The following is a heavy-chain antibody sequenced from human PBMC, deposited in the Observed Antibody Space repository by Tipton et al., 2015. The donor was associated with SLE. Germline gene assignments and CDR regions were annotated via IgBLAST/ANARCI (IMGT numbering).Heavy chain of an antibody. D-gene: IGHD6-19*01. V-gene: IGHV4-39*07. J-gene: IGHJ4*02. CDR2: MYYSGST. CDR1: GGSISSGSYY. CDR3: TRDRILVPGIDY. Sequence: TLSLTCTVSGGSISSGSYYWSWIRQHPGKGLEWIGSMYYSGSTYYNPSLKSRVTISVGTSKNQFSLKLSSVTAADTAVYYCTRDRILVPGIDYWGQGSLVTVSS.